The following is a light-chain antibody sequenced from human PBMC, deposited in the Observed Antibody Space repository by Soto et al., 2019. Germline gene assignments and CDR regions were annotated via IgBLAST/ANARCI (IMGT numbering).Light chain of an antibody. J-gene: IGKJ1*01. CDR1: QSVGSY. V-gene: IGKV3-20*01. CDR3: QHYGGPPPWT. CDR2: GAS. Sequence: ENVLTQSPGTLPLSPGERATLSCRASQSVGSYLGWYQKKPGQAPRLLIYGASNRATGIPDRFSGSGSGTDFTLTISRLEPEDFAVYYCQHYGGPPPWTFGQGTKVEIK.